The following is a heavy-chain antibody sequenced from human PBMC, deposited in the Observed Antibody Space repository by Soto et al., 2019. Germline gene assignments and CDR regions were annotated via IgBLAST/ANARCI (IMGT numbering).Heavy chain of an antibody. D-gene: IGHD4-17*01. J-gene: IGHJ4*02. CDR1: GFNFRRYW. CDR3: ARDPTASYGDSLLFDY. V-gene: IGHV3-7*01. Sequence: EVQLVESGGGLVQPGGSLRLSCAASGFNFRRYWMSWVRQAPEKGLEWVANIKEDGSEQYYVDSVKGRFTIFRDNAKNSLSLQMNSLRAEDTAIYYCARDPTASYGDSLLFDYWGQGTLVIVSS. CDR2: IKEDGSEQ.